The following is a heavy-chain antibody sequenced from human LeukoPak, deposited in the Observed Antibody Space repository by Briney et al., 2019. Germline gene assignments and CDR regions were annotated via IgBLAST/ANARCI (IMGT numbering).Heavy chain of an antibody. V-gene: IGHV1-69*05. J-gene: IGHJ4*02. CDR1: GGTFSSHA. Sequence: SVKVSCXASGGTFSSHAISWVRQAPGQGLEWMGVINPIFHTPTYAKKFQGRLTITKDESMSTASMDLSSLISDDTAVYYCARGRTTGEFDYWGQGTLVTVSS. D-gene: IGHD4-11*01. CDR2: INPIFHTP. CDR3: ARGRTTGEFDY.